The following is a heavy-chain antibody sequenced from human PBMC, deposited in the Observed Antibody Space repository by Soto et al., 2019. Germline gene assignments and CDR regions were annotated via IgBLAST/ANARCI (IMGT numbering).Heavy chain of an antibody. Sequence: VQLQESGPGLVKPSGTLSLTCAVSGGSISSSNWWSWVRQPPGKGLEWIGEIYPSGSTKYNPSLKSRVAVSLDKSKNQFSLRLNSVTAADTAVYFCAKEGDCYGGSCPLDYWGQGILVTVSS. J-gene: IGHJ4*02. CDR1: GGSISSSNW. D-gene: IGHD2-15*01. CDR3: AKEGDCYGGSCPLDY. CDR2: IYPSGST. V-gene: IGHV4-4*02.